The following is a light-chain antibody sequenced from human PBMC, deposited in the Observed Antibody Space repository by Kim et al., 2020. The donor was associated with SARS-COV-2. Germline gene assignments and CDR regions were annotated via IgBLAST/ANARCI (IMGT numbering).Light chain of an antibody. CDR1: SLRRYY. CDR3: NSRDSNDNVV. V-gene: IGLV3-19*01. CDR2: GKN. J-gene: IGLJ2*01. Sequence: SSELTQDPAVSVALGQTVRITCQGDSLRRYYATWYQQKPGQAPIVVTYGKNNRPSGIPDRSSGSSSGNTASLTITGTQAGDEADYYCNSRDSNDNVVFGG.